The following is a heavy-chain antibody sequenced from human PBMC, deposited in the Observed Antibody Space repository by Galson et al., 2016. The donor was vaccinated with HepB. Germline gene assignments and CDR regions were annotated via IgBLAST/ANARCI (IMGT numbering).Heavy chain of an antibody. CDR1: GFTVSSNY. D-gene: IGHD5-12*01. CDR2: IYSGGST. CDR3: ARVVVATIGVLDYFDY. Sequence: SLRLSCAASGFTVSSNYMSWVRQAPGKGLEWVSVIYSGGSTYYVDSVKGRFTISRDNSKNTLYLQMNSLRAEDTAVYYCARVVVATIGVLDYFDYWGQGTLVTVSS. V-gene: IGHV3-53*01. J-gene: IGHJ4*02.